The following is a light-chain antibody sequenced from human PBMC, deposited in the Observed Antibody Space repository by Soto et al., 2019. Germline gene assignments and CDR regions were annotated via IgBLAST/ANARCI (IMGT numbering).Light chain of an antibody. Sequence: EIVLTQSPGTLSLSPGERATLSCRASQSVSSSYLTWYQQKPGQAPRLLIYGASSRATGIPDRFSGSGSGTDVSFTISRLEPEDFAVYYCQQYGSSGYTFGQGTKLEIK. J-gene: IGKJ2*01. V-gene: IGKV3-20*01. CDR2: GAS. CDR1: QSVSSSY. CDR3: QQYGSSGYT.